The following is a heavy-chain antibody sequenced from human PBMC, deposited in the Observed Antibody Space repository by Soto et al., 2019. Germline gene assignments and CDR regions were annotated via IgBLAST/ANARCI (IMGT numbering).Heavy chain of an antibody. CDR1: CASSTSADSY. CDR2: IAYSGDT. D-gene: IGHD3-9*01. J-gene: IGHJ5*02. Sequence: TLSLTWDVSCASSTSADSYWFWIRKPPGKGLEWIGYIAYSGDTYYNPSLRSPVTISEDRSENKFSLTLKSVTPAYTALYFCERDFDSSEIGHWGQGTTVTDSS. V-gene: IGHV4-31*11. CDR3: ERDFDSSEIGH.